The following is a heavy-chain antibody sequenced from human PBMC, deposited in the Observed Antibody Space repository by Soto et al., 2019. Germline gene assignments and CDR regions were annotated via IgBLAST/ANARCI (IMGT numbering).Heavy chain of an antibody. CDR2: IYYSGST. CDR1: GGSISSGGYY. D-gene: IGHD5-18*01. J-gene: IGHJ4*02. CDR3: ARSGYSYRPNPLLY. V-gene: IGHV4-31*03. Sequence: SETLSLTCTVSGGSISSGGYYWSWIRQHPGKGLEWIGYIYYSGSTYYNPSLKSRVTISVDTSKNQFSLKLSSVTAADTAVYYCARSGYSYRPNPLLYWGQGTLVTVSS.